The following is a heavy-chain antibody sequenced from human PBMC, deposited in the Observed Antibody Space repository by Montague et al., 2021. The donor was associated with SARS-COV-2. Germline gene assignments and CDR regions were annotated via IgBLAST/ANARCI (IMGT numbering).Heavy chain of an antibody. CDR1: GGSIRRSY. J-gene: IGHJ6*02. Sequence: SETLSLTCSVSGGSIRRSYWTWIRQAPEKGLEWIGYIYHSGTTKYNPALQSRVTISVDTAKNQFSLNLTSVTAADTAVYYCARVSSTALRGVIKTSGYYALDVWGHGTRVRVSS. CDR2: IYHSGTT. D-gene: IGHD3-10*01. CDR3: ARVSSTALRGVIKTSGYYALDV. V-gene: IGHV4-4*09.